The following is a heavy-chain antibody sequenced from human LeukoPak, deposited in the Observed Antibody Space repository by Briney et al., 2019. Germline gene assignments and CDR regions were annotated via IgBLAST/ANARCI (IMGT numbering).Heavy chain of an antibody. CDR3: ASLEDSSGYFFDY. Sequence: ASVKVSCKASGYTFTGYYMHWVRQAPGQGLEWMGWINPNSGGTNYAQKFQGRVTMTRDTSISTAYMELSRLRSDDTAVYYCASLEDSSGYFFDYWGQGTLVTVSS. CDR2: INPNSGGT. D-gene: IGHD3-22*01. CDR1: GYTFTGYY. V-gene: IGHV1-2*02. J-gene: IGHJ4*02.